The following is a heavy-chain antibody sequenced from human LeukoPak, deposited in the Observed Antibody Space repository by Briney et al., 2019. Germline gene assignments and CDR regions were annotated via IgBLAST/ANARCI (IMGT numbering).Heavy chain of an antibody. Sequence: GGSLRLSCAASGFTFSSYAMSWIRQAPGKGLEWVSAISGSGGSTYYADSVKGRFTISRDNSKNTLYLQMNSLRAEDTAVYYCAKGGYSYGYGYYFDYWGQGTLVTVSS. CDR3: AKGGYSYGYGYYFDY. CDR1: GFTFSSYA. D-gene: IGHD5-18*01. V-gene: IGHV3-23*01. J-gene: IGHJ4*02. CDR2: ISGSGGST.